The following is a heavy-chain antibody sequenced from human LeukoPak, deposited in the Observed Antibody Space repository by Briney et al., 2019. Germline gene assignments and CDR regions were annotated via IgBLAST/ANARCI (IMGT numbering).Heavy chain of an antibody. D-gene: IGHD3-22*01. CDR3: VRYLSSGLDL. Sequence: PSETLSLTCTVSGGSVTNFYWGWIRQPPGTGLEWIGYILYTGITSYNPSLNSRLTMSVDTSINQFSLSLSSVTAADTATYYCVRYLSSGLDLWGQGIPVTVS. J-gene: IGHJ5*02. CDR2: ILYTGIT. V-gene: IGHV4-59*02. CDR1: GGSVTNFY.